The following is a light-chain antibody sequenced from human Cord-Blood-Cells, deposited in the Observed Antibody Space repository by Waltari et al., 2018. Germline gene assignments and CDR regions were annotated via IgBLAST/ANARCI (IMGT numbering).Light chain of an antibody. CDR3: MQALQTPYT. V-gene: IGKV2-28*01. CDR2: LGS. CDR1: QSLLHSNGYHN. J-gene: IGKJ2*01. Sequence: DIVMTQSPLSLPVTPGEPASISCRSSQSLLHSNGYHNLDWYLQKPGQSPQLLIYLGSNRASGVPDRFSGSGSGTDFTLKISRVEAEDVGVYYCMQALQTPYTFGQGTKLEIK.